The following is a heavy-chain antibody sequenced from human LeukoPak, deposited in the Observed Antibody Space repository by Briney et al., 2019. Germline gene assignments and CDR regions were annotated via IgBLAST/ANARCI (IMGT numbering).Heavy chain of an antibody. Sequence: GGSLRLSCTASGFTFSSYSKHWVRQAPGKGLEWVAVISYDGSNKYYSDSVKRRFTISRDNSKNTLYLQMNSLRAEDTAVYYFAKVRGKVDWWFDNWGQGTLVTVSS. D-gene: IGHD3-10*01. CDR1: GFTFSSYS. J-gene: IGHJ4*02. CDR3: AKVRGKVDWWFDN. V-gene: IGHV3-30*18. CDR2: ISYDGSNK.